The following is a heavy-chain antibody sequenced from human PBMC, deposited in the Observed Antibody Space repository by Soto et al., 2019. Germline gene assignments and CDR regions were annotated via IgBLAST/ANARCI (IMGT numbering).Heavy chain of an antibody. Sequence: EVQLLESGGGLVQPGGSLRLSCAASGFTFSSYAMSWVRQAPGKGLEWVSAISGSGGSTYYADSMKGRFTISRDNSKNTLYLQMNSLRAEDTAVYYCARGYSSSWTYNWFDPWGQGTLVTVSS. CDR3: ARGYSSSWTYNWFDP. CDR1: GFTFSSYA. CDR2: ISGSGGST. V-gene: IGHV3-23*01. J-gene: IGHJ5*02. D-gene: IGHD6-13*01.